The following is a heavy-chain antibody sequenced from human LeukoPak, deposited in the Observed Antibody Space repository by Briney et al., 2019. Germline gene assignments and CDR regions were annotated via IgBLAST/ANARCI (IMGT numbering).Heavy chain of an antibody. CDR1: GGSISSNNYY. D-gene: IGHD6-19*01. CDR3: ARAAIAVAGTFYYYGMDV. J-gene: IGHJ6*02. Sequence: SETLSLTCTVSGGSISSNNYYWGWIRQPPGKGLEWIGNIYYSGNTYYNPSLKSRVSISVDTSKNQFSLKLSSVTAADTAVYYCARAAIAVAGTFYYYGMDVWGQGTTVTVSS. V-gene: IGHV4-39*07. CDR2: IYYSGNT.